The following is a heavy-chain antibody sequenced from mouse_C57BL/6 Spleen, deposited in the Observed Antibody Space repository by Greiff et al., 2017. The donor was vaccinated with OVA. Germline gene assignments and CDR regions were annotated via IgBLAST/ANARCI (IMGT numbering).Heavy chain of an antibody. CDR3: ARAPSYYGSSYDYAMDY. CDR1: GYTFTSYW. CDR2: INPSNGGT. Sequence: QVQLKQPGTELVKPGASVKLSCKASGYTFTSYWMHWVKQRPGQGLEWIGNINPSNGGTNYNEKFKSKATLTVDKSSSTAYMQLSSLTSEDSAVYYCARAPSYYGSSYDYAMDYWGQGTSVTVSS. V-gene: IGHV1-53*01. D-gene: IGHD1-1*01. J-gene: IGHJ4*01.